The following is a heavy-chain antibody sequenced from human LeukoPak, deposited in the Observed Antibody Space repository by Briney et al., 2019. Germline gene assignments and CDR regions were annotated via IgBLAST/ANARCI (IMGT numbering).Heavy chain of an antibody. D-gene: IGHD3-10*01. CDR3: ARGFITMVRGVDLSYFDY. J-gene: IGHJ4*02. CDR2: VNPSGGST. Sequence: ASVKVSCKASGYTFTSYYMHWVRQAPGQGLEWMGIVNPSGGSTSYAQKFQGRVTMTRDTSTSTVYMELSSLRSEDTAVYYCARGFITMVRGVDLSYFDYWGQGTLVTVSS. CDR1: GYTFTSYY. V-gene: IGHV1-46*01.